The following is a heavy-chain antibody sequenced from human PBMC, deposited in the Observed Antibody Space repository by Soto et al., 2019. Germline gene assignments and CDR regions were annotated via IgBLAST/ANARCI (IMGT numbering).Heavy chain of an antibody. CDR1: GGSISSYY. V-gene: IGHV4-59*01. D-gene: IGHD1-1*01. Sequence: PSETLSLTCTVSGGSISSYYWSWIRQPPGKGLEWIGYIYYSGSTNYNPSLKSRVTISVDTSKNQFSLKLSSVTAADTAVYYCANGITTKGFDYWGQGTLVTVSS. J-gene: IGHJ4*02. CDR2: IYYSGST. CDR3: ANGITTKGFDY.